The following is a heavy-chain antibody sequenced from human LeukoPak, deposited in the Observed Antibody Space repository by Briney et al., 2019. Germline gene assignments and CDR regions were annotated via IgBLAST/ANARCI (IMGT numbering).Heavy chain of an antibody. CDR1: GFTFSNYA. V-gene: IGHV3-23*01. CDR3: AKDYSKYPSSFDY. J-gene: IGHJ4*02. D-gene: IGHD4-11*01. CDR2: ISYIGGST. Sequence: GGSLRLSCVASGFTFSNYAVSWVRQAPGKGLEWVSSISYIGGSTYYADSVKGRFTISRDNSKNIFYLQMNSLRAEDTAVYYCAKDYSKYPSSFDYWGQGNLVTVSS.